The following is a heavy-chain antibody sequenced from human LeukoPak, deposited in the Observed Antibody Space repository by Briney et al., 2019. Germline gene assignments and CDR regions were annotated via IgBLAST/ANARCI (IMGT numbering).Heavy chain of an antibody. CDR1: GYTLTELS. Sequence: ASVKVSCKVSGYTLTELSMHWVRQAPGKGLEWMGGFDPEDGETIYAQKFQGRVTMTEDTSTDTAYMELSSLRSEDTAVYYCATAGFGKLKLNWFDPWGQGTLVTVSS. V-gene: IGHV1-24*01. D-gene: IGHD3-10*01. CDR3: ATAGFGKLKLNWFDP. CDR2: FDPEDGET. J-gene: IGHJ5*02.